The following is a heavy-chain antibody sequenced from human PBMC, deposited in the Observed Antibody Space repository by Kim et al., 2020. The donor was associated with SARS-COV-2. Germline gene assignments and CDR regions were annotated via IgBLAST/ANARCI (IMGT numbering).Heavy chain of an antibody. V-gene: IGHV3-33*01. Sequence: GGSLRLSCAASGFTFSSYGIHWVRQAPGKGLEWVAVIWYDGSNKYYADSVKGRFTISSDNSKNTLYLQMNSLRAEDTAVYYCARDRLGYCTTTSCSCTYWGHRAPVSLSS. D-gene: IGHD2-2*01. J-gene: IGHJ4*03. CDR3: ARDRLGYCTTTSCSCTY. CDR2: IWYDGSNK. CDR1: GFTFSSYG.